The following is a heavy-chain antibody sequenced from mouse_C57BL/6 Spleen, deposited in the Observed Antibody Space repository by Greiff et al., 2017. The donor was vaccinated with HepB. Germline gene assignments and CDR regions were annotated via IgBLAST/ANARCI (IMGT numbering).Heavy chain of an antibody. CDR3: ARTNSYGYFDV. J-gene: IGHJ1*03. V-gene: IGHV1-26*01. CDR2: INPNNGGT. CDR1: GYTFTDYY. Sequence: EVQLQQSGPELVKPGASVKISCKASGYTFTDYYMNWVKQSHGKSLEWIGDINPNNGGTSYNQKFKGKATLTVDKSSSTAYMELRSLTSEDSAVYYCARTNSYGYFDVWGTGTTVTVSS.